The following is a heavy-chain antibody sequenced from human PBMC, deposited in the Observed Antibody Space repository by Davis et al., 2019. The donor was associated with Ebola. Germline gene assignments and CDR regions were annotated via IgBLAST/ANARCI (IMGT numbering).Heavy chain of an antibody. J-gene: IGHJ6*02. CDR1: GGSISSHY. CDR2: IYTTGST. V-gene: IGHV4-4*07. CDR3: AREKDYYYHGLDV. Sequence: PSETLSLTCTVSGGSISSHYYSWIRQPAGKGLEWIGRIYTTGSTNYNPSLKSRVTMSVDTSKNQFSLKLSSVTAADTAVYYCAREKDYYYHGLDVWGQGTTVTVSS. D-gene: IGHD2-15*01.